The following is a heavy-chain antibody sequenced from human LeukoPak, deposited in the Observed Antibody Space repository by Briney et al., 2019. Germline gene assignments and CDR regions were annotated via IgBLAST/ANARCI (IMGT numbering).Heavy chain of an antibody. D-gene: IGHD6-19*01. CDR3: ARGSSGWYSDY. V-gene: IGHV1-18*01. J-gene: IGHJ4*02. CDR2: ISAQHGQT. Sequence: ASVKVSCKTSGYSENFYGITWVRQVAGQGLEWMGWISAQHGQTEYAPNSQDRVTMTTDTYTSTAYMELSSLRSEDTAVYYCARGSSGWYSDYWGQGTLVTVSS. CDR1: GYSENFYG.